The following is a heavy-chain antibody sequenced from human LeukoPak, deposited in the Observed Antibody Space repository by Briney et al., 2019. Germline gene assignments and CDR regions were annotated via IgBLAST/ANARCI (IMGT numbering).Heavy chain of an antibody. D-gene: IGHD4-17*01. J-gene: IGHJ4*02. V-gene: IGHV3-21*01. Sequence: GGSLRLSCAASGFTFSSYSMNWVRQAPGKGLEGVSSISSSSSYIYYADSVKGRFTISRDNAKNSLYLQMNSLRAEDTAVYYCAKGPETTEMTYYFDYWGQGTLVTVSS. CDR1: GFTFSSYS. CDR3: AKGPETTEMTYYFDY. CDR2: ISSSSSYI.